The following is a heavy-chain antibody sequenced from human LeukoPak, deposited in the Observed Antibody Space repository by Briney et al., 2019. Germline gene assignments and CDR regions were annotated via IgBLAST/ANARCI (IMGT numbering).Heavy chain of an antibody. V-gene: IGHV3-74*01. Sequence: GGSLRLSCAASGFSISSYALHWVRQAPGKGLVWVSRIKSDGSTNYADSVKGRFTISRDNANNTLSLQMNSLRPEDTGVYYCARAPSEIGGYYPEYFRHWGQGTLVTVSS. CDR3: ARAPSEIGGYYPEYFRH. CDR1: GFSISSYA. J-gene: IGHJ1*01. D-gene: IGHD3-22*01. CDR2: IKSDGST.